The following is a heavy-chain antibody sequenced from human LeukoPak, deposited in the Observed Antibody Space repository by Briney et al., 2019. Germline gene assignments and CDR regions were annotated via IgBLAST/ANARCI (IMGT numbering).Heavy chain of an antibody. CDR2: IGKSGDT. Sequence: GGSLRLSCAASGLSFSAFDFHWVRQATGKGLEWVSGIGKSGDTYYLASVKGRFTISRDNARNSLYLQMNSLTSGDTAVCFCARGVYIGFDVWGQGTVVTVSS. D-gene: IGHD5-12*01. CDR1: GLSFSAFD. CDR3: ARGVYIGFDV. V-gene: IGHV3-13*04. J-gene: IGHJ3*01.